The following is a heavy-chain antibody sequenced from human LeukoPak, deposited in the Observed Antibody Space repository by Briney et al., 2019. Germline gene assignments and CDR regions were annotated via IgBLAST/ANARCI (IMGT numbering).Heavy chain of an antibody. CDR2: ISGSGGST. V-gene: IGHV3-23*01. Sequence: GGSLRLSCAASGFTFSSYAMSWVRQAPGKGLEWVSAISGSGGSTSYADSVKGRFTISRDNAKNTLYLQMNSLRAEDTAVYYCVCPPALTGYYIDYWGQGTLVTVSS. J-gene: IGHJ4*02. D-gene: IGHD3-9*01. CDR1: GFTFSSYA. CDR3: VCPPALTGYYIDY.